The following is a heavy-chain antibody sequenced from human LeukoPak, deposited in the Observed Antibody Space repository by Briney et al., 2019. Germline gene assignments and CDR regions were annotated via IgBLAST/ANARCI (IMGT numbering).Heavy chain of an antibody. D-gene: IGHD3-9*01. CDR1: GDSVSSNSAA. CDR2: TYERAKWYN. V-gene: IGHV6-1*01. J-gene: IGHJ6*04. Sequence: SPTLSLTCAISGDSVSSNSAAWNWLRQSPSRGIEWLGSTYERAKWYNDYAVSVKSRITINPDTSKNQFSLQLNSVTPEDTAVYYCARGGSYDILTGYYYGMDVWGKGTTVTVSS. CDR3: ARGGSYDILTGYYYGMDV.